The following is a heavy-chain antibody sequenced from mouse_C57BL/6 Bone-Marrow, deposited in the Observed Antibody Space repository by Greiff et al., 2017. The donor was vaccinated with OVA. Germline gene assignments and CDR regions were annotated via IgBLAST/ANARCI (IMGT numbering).Heavy chain of an antibody. CDR3: ASGGVDDGYCGCAY. Sequence: VQLQQSGAELVRPGASVKLSCTASGYTFTDYYINWVKQRPGQGLEWIARIYPGSGNTYYNEKFKGKAILTAEKSSSIDYMQLSSLTSEEAADDCCASGGVDDGYCGCAYWGQGTLVTVSA. V-gene: IGHV1-76*01. CDR2: IYPGSGNT. CDR1: GYTFTDYY. J-gene: IGHJ3*01. D-gene: IGHD2-3*01.